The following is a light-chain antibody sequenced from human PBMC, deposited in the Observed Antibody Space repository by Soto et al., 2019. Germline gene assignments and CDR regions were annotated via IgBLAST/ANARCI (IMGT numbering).Light chain of an antibody. V-gene: IGLV2-8*01. Sequence: QSALTQAPSASGSPGQSVTISCTGTSSDVGRYKYVPWYQHHPGKAPKLIIHEVSKRPSGVPDRFSGSKSGNTASLTVSGLQAEDEADYYCSSYADNSGLVFGGGTKVTVL. CDR3: SSYADNSGLV. J-gene: IGLJ2*01. CDR2: EVS. CDR1: SSDVGRYKY.